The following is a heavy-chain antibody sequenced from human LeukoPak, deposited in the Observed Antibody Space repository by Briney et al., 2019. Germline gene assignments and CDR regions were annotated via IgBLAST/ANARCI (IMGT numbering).Heavy chain of an antibody. J-gene: IGHJ5*02. D-gene: IGHD3-10*01. CDR1: GFTFSSYW. CDR3: ARGGSSTLLWFGELLWGWFDP. Sequence: PGGSLRLSCAASGFTFSSYWMSWVRQAPGKGLERVANIKQDGSEKYYVDSVKGRFTISRDNAKNSLYLQMNSLRAEDTAVYYCARGGSSTLLWFGELLWGWFDPWGQGTLVTVSS. CDR2: IKQDGSEK. V-gene: IGHV3-7*01.